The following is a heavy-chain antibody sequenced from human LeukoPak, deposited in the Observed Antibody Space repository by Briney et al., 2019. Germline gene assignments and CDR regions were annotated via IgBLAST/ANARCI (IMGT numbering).Heavy chain of an antibody. CDR3: ARAVVPAAMAVYYYMDV. J-gene: IGHJ6*03. CDR1: GGSISSYY. V-gene: IGHV4-59*01. D-gene: IGHD2-2*01. Sequence: SSETLSLTCTVSGGSISSYYWSWIRQPPGKGLEWIGYIYYSGSTNYNPSLKSRVTISVDTSKNQFSLKLSSVTAADTAVYYCARAVVPAAMAVYYYMDVWGKGTTVTVSS. CDR2: IYYSGST.